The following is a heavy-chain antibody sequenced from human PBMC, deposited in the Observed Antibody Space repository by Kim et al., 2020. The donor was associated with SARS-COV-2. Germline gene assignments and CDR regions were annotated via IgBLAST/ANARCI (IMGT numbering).Heavy chain of an antibody. Sequence: SETLSLTCAVSGGSISSGGYSWSWIRQPPGKGLEWIGYIYHSGSTYYNPSLKSRVTISVDRSKNQFSLKLSSVTAADTAVYYCARGGYSYGYDPWGQGTLVTVSS. CDR2: IYHSGST. V-gene: IGHV4-30-2*01. CDR3: ARGGYSYGYDP. D-gene: IGHD5-18*01. CDR1: GGSISSGGYS. J-gene: IGHJ5*02.